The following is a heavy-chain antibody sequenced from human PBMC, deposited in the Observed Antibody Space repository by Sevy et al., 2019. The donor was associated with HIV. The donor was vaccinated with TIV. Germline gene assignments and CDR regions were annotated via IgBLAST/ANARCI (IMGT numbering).Heavy chain of an antibody. CDR1: GYTFTGYY. D-gene: IGHD2-15*01. V-gene: IGHV1-2*02. CDR2: INPNSGGT. CDR3: ARELGGVVVVAAAAARASYGMDV. J-gene: IGHJ6*02. Sequence: ASVKVSCKASGYTFTGYYMHWVRQAPGQGLEWMGWINPNSGGTNYAQRFQGRVTMTRETSISTAYMELRGLRSDDTAVYDCARELGGVVVVAAAAARASYGMDVWGQGTTVTVSS.